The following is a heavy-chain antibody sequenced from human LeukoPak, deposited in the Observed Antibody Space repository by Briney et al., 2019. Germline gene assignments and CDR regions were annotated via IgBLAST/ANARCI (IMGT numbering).Heavy chain of an antibody. CDR3: ATYSGSHHKTFDD. D-gene: IGHD1-26*01. J-gene: IGHJ4*02. V-gene: IGHV3-11*04. Sequence: GGSLRLSCAASGFSVNNNYMSWIRQAPGKGLEWVSHISNRGYTIYYADSVKGRFTISRDNAKNSLYLQMNSLRAEDTAVYYCATYSGSHHKTFDDWGQGTLVTVSS. CDR1: GFSVNNNY. CDR2: ISNRGYTI.